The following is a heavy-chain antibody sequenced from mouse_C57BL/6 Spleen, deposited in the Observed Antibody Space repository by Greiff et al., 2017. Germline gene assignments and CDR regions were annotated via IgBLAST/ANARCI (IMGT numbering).Heavy chain of an antibody. D-gene: IGHD1-1*01. CDR1: GFTFSSYG. CDR3: ARHRGTTVVATDYAMDY. Sequence: EVQGVESGGDLVKPGGSLKLSCAASGFTFSSYGMSWVRQTPDKRLEWVATISSGGSYTYYPDSVQGRFTISRDNAKNTLYLQMSSLKSEDTAMYYCARHRGTTVVATDYAMDYWGQGTSVTVSS. V-gene: IGHV5-6*01. J-gene: IGHJ4*01. CDR2: ISSGGSYT.